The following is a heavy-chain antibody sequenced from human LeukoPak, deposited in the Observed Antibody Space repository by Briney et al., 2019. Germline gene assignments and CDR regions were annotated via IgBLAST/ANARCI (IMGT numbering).Heavy chain of an antibody. J-gene: IGHJ4*02. CDR3: ARTNYDISGYYDYFDC. CDR1: GDSVSSNSAA. V-gene: IGHV6-1*01. CDR2: TYYRSKWYY. Sequence: SQTLSLTCAISGDSVSSNSAAWTWIRQSPSRGLEWLGRTYYRSKWYYDYAVSVKSRITINPDTSKNQFSLHLSSVTAADAAMYYCARTNYDISGYYDYFDCWGQGTLVTVSS. D-gene: IGHD3-22*01.